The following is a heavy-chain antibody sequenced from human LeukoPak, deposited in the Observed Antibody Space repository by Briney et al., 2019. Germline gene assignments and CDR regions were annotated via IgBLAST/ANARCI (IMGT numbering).Heavy chain of an antibody. V-gene: IGHV5-51*01. D-gene: IGHD5-18*01. CDR3: ARGGTYRYGSSDY. CDR1: GYSFTNYW. CDR2: IHPGDSGT. J-gene: IGHJ4*02. Sequence: GESLKISCKGSGYSFTNYWIGWVRQTPGKGLEWMGIIHPGDSGTRYSPSFQGQVTMSVDESITTAYLQWSSLRASDSAIYYCARGGTYRYGSSDYWGQGTLVTVSS.